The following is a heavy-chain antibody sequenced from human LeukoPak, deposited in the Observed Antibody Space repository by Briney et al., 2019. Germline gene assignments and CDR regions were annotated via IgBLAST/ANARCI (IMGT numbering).Heavy chain of an antibody. CDR1: GGSFSGYY. Sequence: SETLSLTCAVYGGSFSGYYWSWIRQPPGKGLEWIGEISHSGSTNYNPSLKSRVTISVDTSKNQFSLKLSSVTAADTAMYYCARGGNVGLSYWGQGALVTVSA. CDR3: ARGGNVGLSY. V-gene: IGHV4-34*01. J-gene: IGHJ4*02. CDR2: ISHSGST. D-gene: IGHD1-26*01.